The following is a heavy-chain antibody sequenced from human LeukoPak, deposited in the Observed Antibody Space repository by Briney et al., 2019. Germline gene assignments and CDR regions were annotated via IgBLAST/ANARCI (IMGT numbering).Heavy chain of an antibody. CDR2: ISGSGTVT. V-gene: IGHV3-23*01. CDR1: GFIFNNFA. Sequence: PGGSLRLSCAASGFIFNNFAMSWVRQAPGKGLEWVSGISGSGTVTYYADSVKGRFTISRDNSKNTLFLQMTGLTAVDTAIYFCAKGEQWLIFTPVSWGQGTLVAASS. D-gene: IGHD6-19*01. J-gene: IGHJ5*02. CDR3: AKGEQWLIFTPVS.